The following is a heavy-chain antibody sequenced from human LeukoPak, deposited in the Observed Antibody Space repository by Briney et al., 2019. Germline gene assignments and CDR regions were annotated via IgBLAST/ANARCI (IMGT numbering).Heavy chain of an antibody. CDR1: GFSFSSYG. CDR2: IRYDGSDK. D-gene: IGHD3-22*01. CDR3: TKESESYDSSGSTFDY. J-gene: IGHJ4*02. V-gene: IGHV3-30*02. Sequence: GGSLTLSCAASGFSFSSYGIHWVRQAPGKGREGVAFIRYDGSDKYYEDSVKGRFTISRDNSKNTLYLQMDSLRAEDTAVYYCTKESESYDSSGSTFDYRGEGSLVTVSS.